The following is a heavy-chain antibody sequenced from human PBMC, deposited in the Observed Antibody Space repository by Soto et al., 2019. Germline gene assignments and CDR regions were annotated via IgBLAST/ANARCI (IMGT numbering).Heavy chain of an antibody. Sequence: GGSLRLSCAASVFTFSSYSMNRVRQAPGKGLEWVSYISSTGSTIFYADSVKGRFTISRDNAKNSLYLQMNSLRAEDTAVYYCARGDYHDTSGPFSDAFDVWGQGTMVTVSS. J-gene: IGHJ3*01. V-gene: IGHV3-48*01. CDR2: ISSTGSTI. CDR1: VFTFSSYS. D-gene: IGHD3-22*01. CDR3: ARGDYHDTSGPFSDAFDV.